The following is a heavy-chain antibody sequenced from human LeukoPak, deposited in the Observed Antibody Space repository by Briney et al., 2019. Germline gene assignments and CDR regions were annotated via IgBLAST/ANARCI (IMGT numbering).Heavy chain of an antibody. CDR1: GFTFSSYG. Sequence: GGSLRLSCAASGFTFSSYGMHWVRQAPGKGLEWVAVISYDGSNKYYADSVKGRFTISRDNSKNTLYLQMNSLRAEDTAVYYCAKAFPLFYYDSSGCDREADYWGQGTLVTVSS. J-gene: IGHJ4*02. CDR3: AKAFPLFYYDSSGCDREADY. D-gene: IGHD3-22*01. V-gene: IGHV3-30*18. CDR2: ISYDGSNK.